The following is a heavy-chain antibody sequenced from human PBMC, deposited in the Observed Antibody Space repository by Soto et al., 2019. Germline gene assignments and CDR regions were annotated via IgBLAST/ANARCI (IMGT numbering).Heavy chain of an antibody. CDR2: IYPGESNA. J-gene: IGHJ6*02. CDR1: GYSFANYW. V-gene: IGHV5-51*01. CDR3: ARQNYESSVYPPVAYYYYGMDV. D-gene: IGHD3-22*01. Sequence: PGESLKISCKGYGYSFANYWIGWVRQKPGKGLEWMGIIYPGESNARYSPSFEGQVTITVDRSINTAYLQWSSLKASDTAMYYCARQNYESSVYPPVAYYYYGMDVWGQGTTVTVSS.